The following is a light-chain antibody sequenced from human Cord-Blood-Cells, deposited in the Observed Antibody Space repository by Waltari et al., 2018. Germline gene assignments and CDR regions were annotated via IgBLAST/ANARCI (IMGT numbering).Light chain of an antibody. CDR1: SSDVGGYNY. CDR3: SSYTSSSTWV. Sequence: QSVLTQPASVSGSPGQSITISCPGTSSDVGGYNYVSWYQQHPGKAPKLMIYDVSKRPSGVSNRFSGSKSGNTASLTISGLQAEDEADYYCSSYTSSSTWVFGGGTKLTVL. J-gene: IGLJ3*02. V-gene: IGLV2-14*01. CDR2: DVS.